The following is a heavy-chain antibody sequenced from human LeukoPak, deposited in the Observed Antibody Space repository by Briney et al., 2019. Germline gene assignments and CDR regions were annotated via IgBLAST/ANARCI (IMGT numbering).Heavy chain of an antibody. Sequence: GGSLRLSCAASGFTFSRHGMNWVRQAPGKGLEWVSGISGSGDTTYYADSVKGRFTISRDNSKNTVYLQMNSLRAEDTAVYYCARRSGYYEYFDYWGQGTLVTVSS. CDR2: ISGSGDTT. CDR1: GFTFSRHG. D-gene: IGHD1-26*01. V-gene: IGHV3-23*01. J-gene: IGHJ4*02. CDR3: ARRSGYYEYFDY.